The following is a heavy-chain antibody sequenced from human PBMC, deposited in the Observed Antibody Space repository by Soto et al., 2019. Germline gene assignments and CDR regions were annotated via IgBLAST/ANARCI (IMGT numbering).Heavy chain of an antibody. Sequence: QVQLVQSGSEVRKPGASVTVSCKASGYTFTDYYIQWVRQAPGQGLEYMGWISPKSGGEAHAQKFRGRVTMTRDTTVKLAYLHLSSLTSYDTDVYFCASCHRGLRCHLDFWGQGTLVTVSS. D-gene: IGHD4-17*01. CDR2: ISPKSGGE. CDR3: ASCHRGLRCHLDF. J-gene: IGHJ4*02. V-gene: IGHV1-2*02. CDR1: GYTFTDYY.